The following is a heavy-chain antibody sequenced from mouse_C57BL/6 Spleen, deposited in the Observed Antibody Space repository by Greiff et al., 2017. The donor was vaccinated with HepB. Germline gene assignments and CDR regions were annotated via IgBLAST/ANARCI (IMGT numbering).Heavy chain of an antibody. CDR3: ARDSHYYGSSYNY. CDR2: IYPGSGST. V-gene: IGHV1-55*01. D-gene: IGHD1-1*01. Sequence: KQRPGQGLEWIGDIYPGSGSTNYNEKFKSKATLTVDTSSSTAYMQLSSLTSEDSAVYYCARDSHYYGSSYNYWGQGTTLTVSS. J-gene: IGHJ2*01.